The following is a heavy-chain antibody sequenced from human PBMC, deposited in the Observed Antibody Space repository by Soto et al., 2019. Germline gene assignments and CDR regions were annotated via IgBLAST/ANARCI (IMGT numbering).Heavy chain of an antibody. CDR1: GGSISSYY. J-gene: IGHJ6*02. CDR2: IYYSGST. Sequence: SETLSLTCTVSGGSISSYYWSWIRQPPGKGLEWIGYIYYSGSTNYNPSLKSRVTISVDTSKNQFSLKLSSVTAADMAVYYCARGGHNYYYGSGSYSYYYGMDVWGQGTTVTVSS. D-gene: IGHD3-10*01. CDR3: ARGGHNYYYGSGSYSYYYGMDV. V-gene: IGHV4-59*01.